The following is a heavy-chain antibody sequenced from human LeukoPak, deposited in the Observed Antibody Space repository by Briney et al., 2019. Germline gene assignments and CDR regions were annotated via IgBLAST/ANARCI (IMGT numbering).Heavy chain of an antibody. CDR1: GGSFSGYY. V-gene: IGHV4-34*01. CDR2: INHSGST. J-gene: IGHJ4*02. Sequence: SETLSRTCAVYGGSFSGYYWSWIRQPPGKGLEWIGEINHSGSTNYNPSLKSRVTISVDTSKNQFSLKLSSVTAADTAVYYCARGPYCSSTSCYRAAADYWGQGTLVTVSS. CDR3: ARGPYCSSTSCYRAAADY. D-gene: IGHD2-2*02.